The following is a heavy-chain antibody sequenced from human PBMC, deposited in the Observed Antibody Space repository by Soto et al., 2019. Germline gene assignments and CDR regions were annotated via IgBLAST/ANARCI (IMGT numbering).Heavy chain of an antibody. CDR3: ARGGNLDP. Sequence: ASVKVSCKAAGYTFTGYYMHWVRQAPGQGLEWMGWINPNSGGTSYAQKFQGWVTMTRDTSISTAYMELSRLRSDDTAGYYCARGGNLDPWGQGTLVTVSS. V-gene: IGHV1-2*04. CDR2: INPNSGGT. J-gene: IGHJ5*02. CDR1: GYTFTGYY. D-gene: IGHD4-4*01.